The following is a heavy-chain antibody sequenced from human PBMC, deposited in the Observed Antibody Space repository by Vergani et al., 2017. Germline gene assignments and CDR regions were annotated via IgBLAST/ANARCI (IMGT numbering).Heavy chain of an antibody. CDR3: ARYEGYYGMDV. CDR1: GFTFSSYG. D-gene: IGHD3-16*01. V-gene: IGHV3-33*01. CDR2: IWYDGSNK. Sequence: QVQLVESGGGVVQPGRSLRLSCAASGFTFSSYGMHWVRQAPGKGLEWVAVIWYDGSNKYYADSVKGRFTISRDNSKNTLYLQMNSLRAEDTAVYYCARYEGYYGMDVWGQGTTVTVSS. J-gene: IGHJ6*02.